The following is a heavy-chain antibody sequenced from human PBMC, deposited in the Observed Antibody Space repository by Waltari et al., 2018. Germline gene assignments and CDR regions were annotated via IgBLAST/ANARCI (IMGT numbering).Heavy chain of an antibody. D-gene: IGHD2-21*01. CDR3: ARDNSMGYYYYMDV. CDR2: IYYSGST. J-gene: IGHJ6*03. CDR1: GGSISRGGYY. Sequence: QVQLQESGPGLVKPSQTLSLTCTFSGGSISRGGYYWSWTRQHPGKGLEWIGYIYYSGSTYYNPSLKSRVTISVDTSKNQFSLKLSSVTAADTAVYYCARDNSMGYYYYMDVWGKGTTVTVSS. V-gene: IGHV4-31*03.